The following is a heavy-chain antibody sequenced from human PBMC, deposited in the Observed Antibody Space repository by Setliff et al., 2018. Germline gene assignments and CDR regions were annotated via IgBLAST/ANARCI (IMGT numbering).Heavy chain of an antibody. J-gene: IGHJ6*03. CDR3: ATRKSSGRLYYMDV. Sequence: KASETLSLTCTVSDGSLSTYYWSWIRQPPGKGLEFTGYVYYSGTANYSPSLRSRLTISVDTSKNQFSLKLRSVTAADTAVYYCATRKSSGRLYYMDVWGKGTTVTVSS. CDR2: VYYSGTA. CDR1: DGSLSTYY. V-gene: IGHV4-59*01. D-gene: IGHD1-26*01.